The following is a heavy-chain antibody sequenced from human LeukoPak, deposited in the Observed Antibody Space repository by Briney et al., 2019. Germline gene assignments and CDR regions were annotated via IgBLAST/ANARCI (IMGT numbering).Heavy chain of an antibody. CDR1: GFTFSSYA. CDR2: ISYDGSNK. V-gene: IGHV3-30-3*01. D-gene: IGHD2-15*01. CDR3: AREGKYCSGGSCYSGPFDY. J-gene: IGHJ4*02. Sequence: PGRSPRLSCAASGFTFSSYAMHWVRQAPGKGLEWVAVISYDGSNKYYADSVKGRFTISRDNSKNTLYLQMNSLRAEDTAVHYCAREGKYCSGGSCYSGPFDYWGQGTLVTVSS.